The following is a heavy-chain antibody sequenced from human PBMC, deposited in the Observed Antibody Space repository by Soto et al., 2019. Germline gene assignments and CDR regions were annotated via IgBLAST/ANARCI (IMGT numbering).Heavy chain of an antibody. Sequence: QVQLVQSGAEVKKPESSVKVSCKTSGGTFVRQVISWVRQAPGQGPEWMGKINPLSGIPNYAQKFQDRVTFTADTDSSTAYMELSSLRSDDTAVYYCATPACAATWCSPSHNLDHWGQGTLVTVSS. V-gene: IGHV1-69*09. J-gene: IGHJ4*02. CDR1: GGTFVRQV. CDR2: INPLSGIP. CDR3: ATPACAATWCSPSHNLDH. D-gene: IGHD2-2*01.